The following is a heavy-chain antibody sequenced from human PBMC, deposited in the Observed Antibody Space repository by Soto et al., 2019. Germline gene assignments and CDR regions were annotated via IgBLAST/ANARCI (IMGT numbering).Heavy chain of an antibody. Sequence: QVQLVESGGGVVQPGRSLRLSCAASGFTFSSYGMHWVRHAPGKGLEWVAVISYDGSNKYYADSVKGRFTISRDNSKNTLYLQMNSLRADDTAVYYCAKLSYDSSYWGQGTLVTVSS. CDR3: AKLSYDSSY. CDR1: GFTFSSYG. CDR2: ISYDGSNK. D-gene: IGHD3-22*01. V-gene: IGHV3-30*18. J-gene: IGHJ4*02.